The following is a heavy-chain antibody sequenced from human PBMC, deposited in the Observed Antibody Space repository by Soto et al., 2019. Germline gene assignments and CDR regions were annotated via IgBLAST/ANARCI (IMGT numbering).Heavy chain of an antibody. CDR1: GFTFSSYG. CDR3: AKDRTPQIYDFWSGLTSSPDY. D-gene: IGHD3-3*01. Sequence: PGGSLRLSCAASGFTFSSYGMHWVRQAPGKGLEWVAVISYDGSNKYYADSVKGRFTISRDNSKNTLYLQMNSLRAEDTAVYYCAKDRTPQIYDFWSGLTSSPDYWGQGTLVTVSS. CDR2: ISYDGSNK. V-gene: IGHV3-30*18. J-gene: IGHJ4*02.